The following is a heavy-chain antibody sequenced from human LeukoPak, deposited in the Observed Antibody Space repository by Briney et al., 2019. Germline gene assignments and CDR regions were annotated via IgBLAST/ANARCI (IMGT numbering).Heavy chain of an antibody. Sequence: GGSLRLSCEVSGFTFSSYDMHWVRQATGKGLEWVSGIGTTGDTHYPDSVKGRFTVSRENAKNTLYLQMNSLRAEDTAVYYCAKDLGIVGVRPFDYWGQGTLVTVSS. CDR3: AKDLGIVGVRPFDY. V-gene: IGHV3-13*01. D-gene: IGHD1-26*01. CDR2: IGTTGDT. J-gene: IGHJ4*02. CDR1: GFTFSSYD.